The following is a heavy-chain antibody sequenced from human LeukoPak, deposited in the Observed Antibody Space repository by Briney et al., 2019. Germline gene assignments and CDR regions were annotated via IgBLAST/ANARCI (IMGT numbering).Heavy chain of an antibody. CDR1: GGSVSSGSYH. CDR3: AREGGYDFDGGSYRRGMDV. J-gene: IGHJ6*02. Sequence: PSETLSLTCTVSGGSVSSGSYHWSWIRQPPGKGLEWLGKIYYSGSANYNPSLKSRVTISVDRSKNQYSLKLSSVTAADTALYYCAREGGYDFDGGSYRRGMDVWGQGTTVTVSS. V-gene: IGHV4-61*01. CDR2: IYYSGSA. D-gene: IGHD5-12*01.